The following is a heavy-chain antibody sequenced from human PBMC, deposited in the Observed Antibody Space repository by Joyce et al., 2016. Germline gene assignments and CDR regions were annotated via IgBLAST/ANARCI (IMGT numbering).Heavy chain of an antibody. CDR3: GRHDGPEYFRH. J-gene: IGHJ1*01. Sequence: EVQLVQSGAEVKKTGESLKISCRGFGYSFSSYWIAWVLQTPGKGLEWMGLIYPSDSDTIYSPSFRGQVTMSADRSTGTAYLQWNSLKASDTAVYFCGRHDGPEYFRHWGQGTRVTVSS. CDR2: IYPSDSDT. CDR1: GYSFSSYW. V-gene: IGHV5-51*01.